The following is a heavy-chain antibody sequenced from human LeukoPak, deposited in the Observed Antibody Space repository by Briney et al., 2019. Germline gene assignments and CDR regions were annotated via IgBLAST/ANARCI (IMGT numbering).Heavy chain of an antibody. CDR1: GGTFSSYA. CDR3: ARDRSPRHYYDTRDYHGAADY. J-gene: IGHJ4*02. Sequence: SVKVSCKASGGTFSSYAISWVRQAPGQGLEWMGGIIPIFGTANYAQKFQGRVTITADKSTSTAYMELSSLRSDDTAVYYCARDRSPRHYYDTRDYHGAADYWGQGTLVTVFS. CDR2: IIPIFGTA. D-gene: IGHD3-22*01. V-gene: IGHV1-69*06.